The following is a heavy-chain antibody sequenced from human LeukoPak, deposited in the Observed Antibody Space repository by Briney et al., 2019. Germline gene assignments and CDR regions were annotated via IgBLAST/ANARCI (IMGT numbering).Heavy chain of an antibody. J-gene: IGHJ4*02. CDR2: ISGSGGRT. CDR1: GFTFTNYA. CDR3: AKDRTYCSSTNCYGTYYFDY. V-gene: IGHV3-23*01. Sequence: PGGSLRLSCAASGFTFTNYAMTWVRQAPGKGLKWVSTISGSGGRTYYADSVKGRFTISRDNSKNTLNLQMNSLRAEDTAEYYCAKDRTYCSSTNCYGTYYFDYWGQGTLVTVSS. D-gene: IGHD2-2*01.